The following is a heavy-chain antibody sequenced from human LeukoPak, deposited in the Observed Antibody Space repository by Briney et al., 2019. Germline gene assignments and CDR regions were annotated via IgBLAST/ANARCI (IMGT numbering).Heavy chain of an antibody. D-gene: IGHD4-17*01. V-gene: IGHV4-39*01. CDR2: IYYSGST. J-gene: IGHJ6*03. CDR1: GGSISSSSYY. CDR3: ARLKYGDRYYYYYMDV. Sequence: PSETLSLTCTVSGGSISSSSYYWGWIRPPPGKGLEWIGSIYYSGSTYYNPSLKSRVTISVDTSKNQFSLKLSSVTAADTAVYYCARLKYGDRYYYYYMDVWGKGTTVTVSS.